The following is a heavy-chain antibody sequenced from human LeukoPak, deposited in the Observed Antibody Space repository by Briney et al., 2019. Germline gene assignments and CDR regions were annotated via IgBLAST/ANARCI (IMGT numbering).Heavy chain of an antibody. CDR3: ARGPDYFVSSGYPAEYFQR. CDR1: GFTFSSYA. V-gene: IGHV3-30-3*01. J-gene: IGHJ1*01. D-gene: IGHD3-22*01. Sequence: PGRSLRLSCAASGFTFSSYAMHWVRQAPGKGLEWVAVISYDGSNKYYADSVKGRFTISRDNSKNTLYLQMNSLIAEDTAVYYWARGPDYFVSSGYPAEYFQRGGQGTLVPVS. CDR2: ISYDGSNK.